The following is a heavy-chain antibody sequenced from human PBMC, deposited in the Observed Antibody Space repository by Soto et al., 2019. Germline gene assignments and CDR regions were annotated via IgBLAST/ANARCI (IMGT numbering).Heavy chain of an antibody. J-gene: IGHJ4*02. CDR3: ARYRRPRSGWYSAFDN. V-gene: IGHV1-69*02. CDR2: IIPILGIV. CDR1: GGTFSSDT. Sequence: QVQLVQSGAEVKKPGSSVKVSCKASGGTFSSDTISWVRQAPGQGLEWMGRIIPILGIVKYAQKFQGRVTMTAGKSTMTANMELSSLRSEDTAVYYWARYRRPRSGWYSAFDNWGQGTLVTVSS. D-gene: IGHD6-19*01.